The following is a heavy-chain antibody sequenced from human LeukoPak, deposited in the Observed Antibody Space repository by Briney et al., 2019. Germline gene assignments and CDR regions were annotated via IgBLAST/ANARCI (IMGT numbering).Heavy chain of an antibody. CDR2: IYTSGST. D-gene: IGHD5-18*01. CDR1: GGSISSGNYY. CDR3: ARAGYSYGYSFFDY. J-gene: IGHJ4*02. Sequence: SQTLSLTCTVSGGSISSGNYYWSWIRRPAGKGLEWIGRIYTSGSTNYNPSLKSRVTISVDTSKNQFSLKLSSVTAADTAVYYCARAGYSYGYSFFDYWGQGTPVTVSS. V-gene: IGHV4-61*02.